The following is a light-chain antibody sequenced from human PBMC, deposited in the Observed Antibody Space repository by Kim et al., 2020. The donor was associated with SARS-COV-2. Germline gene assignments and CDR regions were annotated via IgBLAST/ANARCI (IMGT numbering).Light chain of an antibody. V-gene: IGKV1-8*01. J-gene: IGKJ1*01. CDR3: QQYYRYPPA. CDR1: QGVSSY. CDR2: AAS. Sequence: IRITQSPSSLSASTGDRVTITCRASQGVSSYLAWHQQKPGKAPKLLIYAASTLQSGVPSRFSGSGSGTDFTLTINCLQSEDFATYYCQQYYRYPPAFGQGAKVDIK.